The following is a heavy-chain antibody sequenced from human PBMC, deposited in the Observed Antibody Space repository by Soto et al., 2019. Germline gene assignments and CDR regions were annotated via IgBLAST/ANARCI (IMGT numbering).Heavy chain of an antibody. CDR1: GLTFTDDY. D-gene: IGHD3-10*01. J-gene: IGHJ4*02. CDR3: ARLATSSSGRVF. CDR2: ISSSGTFT. V-gene: IGHV3-11*06. Sequence: GALRLSCAPSGLTFTDDYMSCLRQAPGKGLVWISYISSSGTFTKYADSVEGRFTISRDNSNNSLFLQMNSLKFEDTAIYYCARLATSSSGRVFWGQGTLVTVSS.